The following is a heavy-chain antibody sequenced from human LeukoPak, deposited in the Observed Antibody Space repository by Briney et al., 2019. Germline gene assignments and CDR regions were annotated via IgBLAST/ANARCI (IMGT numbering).Heavy chain of an antibody. D-gene: IGHD6-13*01. V-gene: IGHV3-73*01. CDR1: GFTFSGSA. CDR3: RAAADLNDY. Sequence: GGSLRLSCAASGFTFSGSAMHWVRQASGKGLEWLGRIRSKADSYTTAYAASVKGRFIVSRDDSKNTAYLRMKSLKTEDTAVYYCRAAADLNDYWGQGTLVTVSS. J-gene: IGHJ4*02. CDR2: IRSKADSYTT.